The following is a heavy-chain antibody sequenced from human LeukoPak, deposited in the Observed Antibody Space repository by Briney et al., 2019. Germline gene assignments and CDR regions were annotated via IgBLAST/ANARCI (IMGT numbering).Heavy chain of an antibody. J-gene: IGHJ4*02. CDR3: ARPIAPRYYFDY. Sequence: SETLSLTCAVSGYSISSGCYWGWIRQPPGKGLEWIGSIYHSGSTYYNPSLKSRVTISVDTSKNQFSLKLSSVTAADTAVYYCARPIAPRYYFDYWGQGTLVTVSS. CDR2: IYHSGST. CDR1: GYSISSGCY. V-gene: IGHV4-38-2*01.